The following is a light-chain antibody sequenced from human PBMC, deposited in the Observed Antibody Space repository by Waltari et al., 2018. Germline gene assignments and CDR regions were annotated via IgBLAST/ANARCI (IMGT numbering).Light chain of an antibody. V-gene: IGLV1-51*02. Sequence: QSVFTPPPSVSAAPGQRVTLSCSGGSSNMGNHYVSWYRQFPGTAPKLHIYENRERPSGIPGRFSGSKSGTSATLDITGLQAGDEAEYYCGTWDSSLSGAVFGGGTHLTVL. CDR1: SSNMGNHY. CDR3: GTWDSSLSGAV. J-gene: IGLJ7*01. CDR2: ENR.